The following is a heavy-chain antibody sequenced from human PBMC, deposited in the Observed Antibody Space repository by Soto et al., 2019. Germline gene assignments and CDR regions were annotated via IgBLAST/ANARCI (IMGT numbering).Heavy chain of an antibody. D-gene: IGHD6-19*01. Sequence: SETLSLTCTVSGGSISSGGYYWSWIRQHPGKGLEWIGYIYCSGSTYYNPSLKSRVTISVDTSKNQFSLKLSSVTAADTAVYYCAREILAGAGNLIWLVPWCQGTLVTVAA. CDR1: GGSISSGGYY. CDR2: IYCSGST. J-gene: IGHJ5*02. V-gene: IGHV4-31*03. CDR3: AREILAGAGNLIWLVP.